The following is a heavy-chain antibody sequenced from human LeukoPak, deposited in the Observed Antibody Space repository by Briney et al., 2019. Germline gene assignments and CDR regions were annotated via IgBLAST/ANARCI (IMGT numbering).Heavy chain of an antibody. D-gene: IGHD3-22*01. CDR1: GGSISSYY. Sequence: SETLSLTCTVSGGSISSYYWSWIRQPPGKGLEWIGYIYYSGSTNYNPSLKSRVTISVDTSKNQFSLKLSSVTAADTAVYYCAKINDSSGYYYYGMDVWGQGTTVTVSS. CDR2: IYYSGST. V-gene: IGHV4-59*12. CDR3: AKINDSSGYYYYGMDV. J-gene: IGHJ6*02.